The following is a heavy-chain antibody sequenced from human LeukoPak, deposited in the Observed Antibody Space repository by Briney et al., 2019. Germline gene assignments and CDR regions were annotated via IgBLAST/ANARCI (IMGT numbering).Heavy chain of an antibody. CDR2: IYYSGIT. J-gene: IGHJ3*02. Sequence: SETLSLTCTVSGGSISYYYWSWIRQPPGKGLEWIGYIYYSGITNYNPSLKSRVTISVDTSKSQFSLKLSSVTAADTALYYCARAGRWEGRPHAFDIWGQGTMVTVSS. CDR3: ARAGRWEGRPHAFDI. V-gene: IGHV4-59*01. D-gene: IGHD1-26*01. CDR1: GGSISYYY.